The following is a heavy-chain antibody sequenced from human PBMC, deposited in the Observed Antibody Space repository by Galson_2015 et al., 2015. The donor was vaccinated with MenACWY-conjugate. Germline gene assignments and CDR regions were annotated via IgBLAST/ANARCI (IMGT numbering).Heavy chain of an antibody. Sequence: SLRLSCAASGFTFNNYWMHWVRQPPGKGLEWVSYIKADGSFSNYVDSVKGRFTISTDNAKNMVYLQMDGLGDEDTAVYFCARDNNLSFDSWGQGTLVTVSS. CDR2: IKADGSFS. D-gene: IGHD1-1*01. V-gene: IGHV3-74*01. J-gene: IGHJ4*02. CDR1: GFTFNNYW. CDR3: ARDNNLSFDS.